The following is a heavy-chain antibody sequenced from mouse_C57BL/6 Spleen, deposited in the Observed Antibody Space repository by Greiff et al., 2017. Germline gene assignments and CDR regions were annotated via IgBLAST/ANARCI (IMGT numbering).Heavy chain of an antibody. Sequence: QVQLQQPGAELVKPGASVKMSCKASGYTFTSYWITWVKQRPGQGLEWIGDIYPGSGSTNYNGKFKSKATLTVDTSSSTAYMQLSSLTSEDSAVYYCAKMGLRDYYFDYWGQGTTLTVSS. V-gene: IGHV1-55*01. CDR3: AKMGLRDYYFDY. J-gene: IGHJ2*01. CDR1: GYTFTSYW. CDR2: IYPGSGST. D-gene: IGHD2-4*01.